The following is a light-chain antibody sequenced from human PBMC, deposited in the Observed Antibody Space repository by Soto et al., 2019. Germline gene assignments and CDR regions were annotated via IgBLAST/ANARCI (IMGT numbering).Light chain of an antibody. CDR2: SNN. CDR1: SSNIGIKT. J-gene: IGLJ1*01. CDR3: AAWDDSLNGPGA. V-gene: IGLV1-44*01. Sequence: QSVLTQPPSASGTPGQRVTISCSGSSSNIGIKTVNWYQQLPGKAPKLLIYSNNQRPSGVPDRFSGSKSGTSASLAISGLQSEDEADYYCAAWDDSLNGPGAFGTGTKVTVL.